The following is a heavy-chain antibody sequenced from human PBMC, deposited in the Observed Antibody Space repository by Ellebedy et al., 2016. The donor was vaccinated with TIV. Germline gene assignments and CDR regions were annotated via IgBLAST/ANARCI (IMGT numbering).Heavy chain of an antibody. CDR2: ISAYNGNT. D-gene: IGHD3-10*01. J-gene: IGHJ4*02. CDR3: ARNTIPLYYFDY. V-gene: IGHV1-18*01. CDR1: GYTFTSYG. Sequence: ASVKVSXKASGYTFTSYGISWVRQAPGQGLEWMGWISAYNGNTNYAQKLQGRVTMTTDTSTSTAYMELSSLRSEDTAVYYCARNTIPLYYFDYWGQGTLVTVSS.